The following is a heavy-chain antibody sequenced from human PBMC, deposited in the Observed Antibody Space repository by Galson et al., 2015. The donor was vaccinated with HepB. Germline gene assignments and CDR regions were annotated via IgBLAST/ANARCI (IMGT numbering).Heavy chain of an antibody. CDR2: VSHTGDKT. CDR3: VKDPLLFGEYTTDC. J-gene: IGHJ4*02. CDR1: GYTFNNYA. V-gene: IGHV3-64D*06. D-gene: IGHD3-10*02. Sequence: SLRLSCAASGYTFNNYAMQWVRQAPGKRLEYVSAVSHTGDKTFYADSVKDRFIISRDNSKNTVYLQMSSLRPEDTAMYYCVKDPLLFGEYTTDCWGQGTLVTVSS.